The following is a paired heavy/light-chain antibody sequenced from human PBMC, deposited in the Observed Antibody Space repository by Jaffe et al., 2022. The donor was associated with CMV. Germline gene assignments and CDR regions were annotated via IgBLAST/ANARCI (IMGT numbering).Light chain of an antibody. J-gene: IGLJ1*01. CDR1: SSDIGNNY. V-gene: IGLV1-51*02. CDR2: ENN. CDR3: GTWDSSLSAGV. Sequence: QSVLTQPPSVSAAPGQKVTISCSGSSSDIGNNYVSWYQQLPGTAPKLLIYENNRRPSGIPDRFSGSKSGTSATLGITGLQTGDEADYYCGTWDSSLSAGVFGTGTKVTVL.
Heavy chain of an antibody. CDR1: GFTFSIAW. CDR3: TTISYYDYVWGTWNYYYMDV. Sequence: EVQLVESGGGLVKPGGSLRLSCAASGFTFSIAWMSWVRQAPGKGLEWVGRIKSKTNGGTTDYAAPVKGRFTISRDDSENTLYLQMNSLKTEDTAVYYCTTISYYDYVWGTWNYYYMDVWGKGTTVTVSS. D-gene: IGHD3-16*01. V-gene: IGHV3-15*01. CDR2: IKSKTNGGTT. J-gene: IGHJ6*03.